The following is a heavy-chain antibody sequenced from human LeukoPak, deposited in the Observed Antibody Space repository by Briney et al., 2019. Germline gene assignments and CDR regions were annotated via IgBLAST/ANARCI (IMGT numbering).Heavy chain of an antibody. CDR3: ARTNYYDYSGYYYEGSQFDY. V-gene: IGHV4-39*07. D-gene: IGHD3-22*01. Sequence: SETLSLTCTVSGASISSSTDYWGWIRQPPGKGLEWIANIYYSGSTNYNPSLKSRVTISVDTSKSQFSLKLSSVTAADTAVYYCARTNYYDYSGYYYEGSQFDYWGQGTLVTVSS. CDR2: IYYSGST. J-gene: IGHJ4*02. CDR1: GASISSSTDY.